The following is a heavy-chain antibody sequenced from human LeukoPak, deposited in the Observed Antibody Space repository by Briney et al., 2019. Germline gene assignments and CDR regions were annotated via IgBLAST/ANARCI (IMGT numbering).Heavy chain of an antibody. V-gene: IGHV1-2*02. CDR1: GYTFTGYY. D-gene: IGHD2-2*01. CDR2: INPNSGGT. CDR3: ARDRHQLLPGEDY. Sequence: ASVKVSCKASGYTFTGYYMHWVRQPTGRGREWMGWINPNSGGTNYSQKFQGRVTMTRHTSISTAYMELSRLRSDDTAVYYCARDRHQLLPGEDYWGQGTLVTVSS. J-gene: IGHJ4*02.